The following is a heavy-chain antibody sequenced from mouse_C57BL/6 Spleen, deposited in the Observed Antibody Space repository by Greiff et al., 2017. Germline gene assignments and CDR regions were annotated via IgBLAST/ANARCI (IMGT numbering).Heavy chain of an antibody. CDR2: IYPGGGDT. J-gene: IGHJ2*01. CDR1: GYAFSSSW. V-gene: IGHV1-82*01. D-gene: IGHD2-1*01. Sequence: VKLQESGPELVKPGASVKISCKASGYAFSSSWMNWVKQRPGKGLEWIGRIYPGGGDTNYNGKFKGKTTLSADKPSSTAYMQLSSLTSEDSAVYFFERSDGNYAFDYWGQGTTLTVSS. CDR3: ERSDGNYAFDY.